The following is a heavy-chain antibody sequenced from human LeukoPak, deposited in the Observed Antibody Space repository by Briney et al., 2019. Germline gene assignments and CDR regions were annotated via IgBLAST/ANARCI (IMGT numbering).Heavy chain of an antibody. CDR3: ARDRLGVAGQLDY. CDR2: IWYDGSNK. D-gene: IGHD6-19*01. J-gene: IGHJ4*02. CDR1: GFTFSSYG. V-gene: IGHV3-33*01. Sequence: PGGSLRLSCAASGFTFSSYGMHWVRQAPGKGLEWVAVIWYDGSNKYYADSVKGRFTISRDNSKNTLYLQMNSLRAEDTAVYYCARDRLGVAGQLDYWGQGTLVTVSS.